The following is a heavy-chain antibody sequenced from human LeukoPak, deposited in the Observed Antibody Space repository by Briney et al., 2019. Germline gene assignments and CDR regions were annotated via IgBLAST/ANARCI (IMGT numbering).Heavy chain of an antibody. CDR3: ARDGYYDSSGYYR. Sequence: SETLSLTCTVSGGSVSSGSYYWSWIRQPPGKGLEWIGYIYYSGSTNYNPSLKSRVTISVDASKNQFSLKLSSVTAADTAVYYCARDGYYDSSGYYRWGQGTLVTVSS. J-gene: IGHJ4*02. CDR2: IYYSGST. CDR1: GGSVSSGSYY. D-gene: IGHD3-22*01. V-gene: IGHV4-61*01.